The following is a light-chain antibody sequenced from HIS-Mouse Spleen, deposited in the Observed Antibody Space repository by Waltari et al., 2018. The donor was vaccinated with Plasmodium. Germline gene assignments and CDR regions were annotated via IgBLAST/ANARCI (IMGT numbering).Light chain of an antibody. J-gene: IGLJ1*01. Sequence: QSALTQPASVSGSPGQSITISCTGTSSDVGGYNYVSWYQQHPGKAPKLMIYDLSNRPPGVSNRFCGSKSGNTAALTISGLQAEDEADYYCSSYTSSSTAFGTGTKVTVL. CDR3: SSYTSSSTA. CDR1: SSDVGGYNY. V-gene: IGLV2-14*03. CDR2: DLS.